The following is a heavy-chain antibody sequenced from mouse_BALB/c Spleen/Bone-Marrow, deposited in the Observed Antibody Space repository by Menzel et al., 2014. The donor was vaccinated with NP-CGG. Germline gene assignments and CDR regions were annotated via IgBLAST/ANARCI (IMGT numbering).Heavy chain of an antibody. CDR2: ISSGGST. V-gene: IGHV5-6-5*01. CDR3: AREEYGQKVYAMDY. CDR1: GFTFSSYA. Sequence: VQLVESGGGLVKPGGSLKLSCAASGFTFSSYAMSWVRQTPEKGLEWVASISSGGSTYYPDGVKGRFTISRDNARNILYLQMSSLRSEDTAMYYCAREEYGQKVYAMDYWGQGTSVTVSS. D-gene: IGHD2-10*02. J-gene: IGHJ4*01.